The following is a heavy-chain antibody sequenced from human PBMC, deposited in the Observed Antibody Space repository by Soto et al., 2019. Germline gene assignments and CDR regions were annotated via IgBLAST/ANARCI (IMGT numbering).Heavy chain of an antibody. CDR1: GYTFANYD. Sequence: QVPLVQSGAEVKQPGASVKVSCRTSGYTFANYDISWVRQATGQDLEWMGWMNPDSGNTGYAQKFQGRVTLTRDTSISTAYMELNSLTSEDTATYYCARAIRDQLLSDYWGQGSLVIVSS. CDR2: MNPDSGNT. CDR3: ARAIRDQLLSDY. D-gene: IGHD1-26*01. V-gene: IGHV1-8*01. J-gene: IGHJ4*02.